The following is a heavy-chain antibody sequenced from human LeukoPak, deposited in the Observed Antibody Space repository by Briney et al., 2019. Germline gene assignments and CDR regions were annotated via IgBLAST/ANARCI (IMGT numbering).Heavy chain of an antibody. Sequence: GGSLRLSCAASGFTFSSYGMHWVRQAPGKGLEWVAFIRYDGSNKYYADSVKGRFTISRDNSKNTLYLQMNSLKTEDTAVYYCTTEYNFNYYDSSGYYYWGQGTLVTVSS. V-gene: IGHV3-30*02. J-gene: IGHJ4*02. CDR3: TTEYNFNYYDSSGYYY. CDR1: GFTFSSYG. CDR2: IRYDGSNK. D-gene: IGHD3-22*01.